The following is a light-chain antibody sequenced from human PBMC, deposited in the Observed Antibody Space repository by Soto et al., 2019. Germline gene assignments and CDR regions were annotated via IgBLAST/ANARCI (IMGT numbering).Light chain of an antibody. CDR2: DVS. CDR3: QQYNNWPRT. J-gene: IGKJ5*01. CDR1: QDIGTK. Sequence: EIVMTQSPAILSVSPGETGTLSCRASQDIGTKLAWYQQKPGQAPRLLMYDVSTRATGIPARFSGSGSGTEFTLTISSLQSEDFAVYYCQQYNNWPRTFGQGTRLEIK. V-gene: IGKV3-15*01.